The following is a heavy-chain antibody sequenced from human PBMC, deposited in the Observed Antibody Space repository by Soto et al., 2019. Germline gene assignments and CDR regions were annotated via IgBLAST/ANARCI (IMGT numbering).Heavy chain of an antibody. D-gene: IGHD1-26*01. CDR2: ISYDGSNK. CDR3: ARDVESGSSQYYYYYYGMDV. CDR1: GFTFSSYA. J-gene: IGHJ6*02. V-gene: IGHV3-30-3*01. Sequence: GGSLRLSCAASGFTFSSYAMHWVRQAPGKGLEWVAFISYDGSNKYYADSVKGRFTISRDNSKNTLYLQVNSLRAEDTAVYYCARDVESGSSQYYYYYYGMDVWGQGTTVTVSS.